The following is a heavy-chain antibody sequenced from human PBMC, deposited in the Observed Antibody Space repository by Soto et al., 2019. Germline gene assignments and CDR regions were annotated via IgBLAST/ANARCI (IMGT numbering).Heavy chain of an antibody. CDR3: TRQYLLWWPFDG. CDR2: IRSKSNTYST. J-gene: IGHJ4*02. Sequence: GGSLRLSCAASGFTFSDSTIHWVRQTSGKGPEGVGRIRSKSNTYSTAHATSVIGRFTICRDDSKGTAYLQTNRLESEDTAVYYCTRQYLLWWPFDGWGPESPVAVSS. V-gene: IGHV3-73*01. D-gene: IGHD2-21*01. CDR1: GFTFSDST.